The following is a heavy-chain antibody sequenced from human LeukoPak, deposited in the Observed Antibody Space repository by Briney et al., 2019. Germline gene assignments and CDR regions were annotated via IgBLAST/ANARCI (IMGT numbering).Heavy chain of an antibody. CDR1: GFTFGDYA. Sequence: PGGSLRLSCTPSGFTFGDYAMTSVRQAPGKGLEWVGFIRSKPYGGTTESAASVKGRFTISRDDSKSIAYLQMNSLKTEDTAVYYFTRDKRSGSYFGYWGQGTLVTVSS. CDR3: TRDKRSGSYFGY. V-gene: IGHV3-49*04. D-gene: IGHD1-26*01. CDR2: IRSKPYGGTT. J-gene: IGHJ4*02.